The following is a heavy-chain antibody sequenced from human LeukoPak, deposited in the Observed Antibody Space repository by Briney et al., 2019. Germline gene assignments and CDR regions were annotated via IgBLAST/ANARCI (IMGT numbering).Heavy chain of an antibody. CDR2: INPNSWDT. CDR1: VYTFTDYY. D-gene: IGHD3-9*01. CDR3: GRDLIDRLTGYYMGAFDI. Sequence: ASVNVSFKSSVYTFTDYYMHWVRQAPGQGREGMGLINPNSWDTNHAQKFQGRVTMTRDTSISKAYMELSRLRSDDTAVYYCGRDLIDRLTGYYMGAFDIWGKGTMVTVSS. J-gene: IGHJ3*02. V-gene: IGHV1-2*02.